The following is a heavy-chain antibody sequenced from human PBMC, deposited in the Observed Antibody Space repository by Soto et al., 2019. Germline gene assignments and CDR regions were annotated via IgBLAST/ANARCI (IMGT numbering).Heavy chain of an antibody. Sequence: EVQLVESGGGLVQPGGSLRLSCAASGFTFSSYAMHWVRQAPGKGLEYVSAISSNGGSTYYANSVKGRFTISRDNSKNTLYFQMGSLRAENMAVYYGAGVCSGGICRDAFDIWGQGTMVTVSS. CDR2: ISSNGGST. V-gene: IGHV3-64*01. J-gene: IGHJ3*02. CDR1: GFTFSSYA. D-gene: IGHD2-15*01. CDR3: AGVCSGGICRDAFDI.